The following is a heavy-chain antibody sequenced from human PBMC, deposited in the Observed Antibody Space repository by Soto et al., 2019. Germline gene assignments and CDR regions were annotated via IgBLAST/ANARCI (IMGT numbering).Heavy chain of an antibody. Sequence: QITLKESGPTVVKPTQTLTLTCSFSGFSLSTSGVGVGWIRQSPGKSPEWLALIYWDDDKRYRPSLKNRLTITRDTSKTQVVLIMTDMDPEDTATYYCAHRRARTAARDDAFDIWGQGTMVTISS. V-gene: IGHV2-5*02. CDR1: GFSLSTSGVG. CDR2: IYWDDDK. D-gene: IGHD6-6*01. J-gene: IGHJ3*02. CDR3: AHRRARTAARDDAFDI.